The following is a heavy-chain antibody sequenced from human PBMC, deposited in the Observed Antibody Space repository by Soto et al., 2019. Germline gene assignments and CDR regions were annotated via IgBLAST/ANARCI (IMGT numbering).Heavy chain of an antibody. J-gene: IGHJ4*02. D-gene: IGHD6-25*01. Sequence: GSLRLSCAASGFTFSIYYMSWIRQAPGKGLEWVSYINCSGHTYYADSVKSRFTISRDNAKNPLSLRMRTLSAEDTAVYYCGREGSNVMALSGANYWGQGTLVTVSS. CDR2: INCSGHT. CDR1: GFTFSIYY. CDR3: GREGSNVMALSGANY. V-gene: IGHV3-11*05.